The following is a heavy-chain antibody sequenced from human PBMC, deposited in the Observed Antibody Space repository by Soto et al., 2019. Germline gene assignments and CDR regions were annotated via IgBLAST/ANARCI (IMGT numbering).Heavy chain of an antibody. V-gene: IGHV3-9*01. J-gene: IGHJ1*01. Sequence: GGSLRLSCAASGFTFDDYAMHWVRQAPGKGLEWVSGISWNSGSIGYADSVKGRFTISRDNAKNSLYLQMNSLRAEDTALYYCAKGTTVTTAQVQHWGQGTLVTVSS. CDR3: AKGTTVTTAQVQH. CDR2: ISWNSGSI. CDR1: GFTFDDYA. D-gene: IGHD4-17*01.